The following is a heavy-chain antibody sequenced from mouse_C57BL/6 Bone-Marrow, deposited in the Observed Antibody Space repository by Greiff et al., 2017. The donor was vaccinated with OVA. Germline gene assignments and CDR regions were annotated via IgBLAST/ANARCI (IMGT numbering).Heavy chain of an antibody. D-gene: IGHD1-1*01. CDR3: ARGGVTTVVDAMDY. Sequence: VQLQQSGPELVKPGASVKISCKASGYTFTDYYMNWVKQSHGKSLEWIGDINPNNGGTSYNQKFKGKATLTVDKSSSTAYMELRSLTSEDSAVEYCARGGVTTVVDAMDYWGQGTSVTVSS. J-gene: IGHJ4*01. V-gene: IGHV1-26*01. CDR1: GYTFTDYY. CDR2: INPNNGGT.